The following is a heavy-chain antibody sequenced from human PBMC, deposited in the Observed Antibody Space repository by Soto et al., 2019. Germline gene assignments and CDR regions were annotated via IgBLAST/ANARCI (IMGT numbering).Heavy chain of an antibody. CDR2: INHSGST. D-gene: IGHD6-19*01. CDR1: GGSFSGYY. V-gene: IGHV4-34*01. J-gene: IGHJ5*02. Sequence: SETLSLTCAVYGGSFSGYYWSWIRQPPGKGLEWIGEINHSGSTNYNPPLKSRVTISVDTSKNQFSLKLSSVTAADTAVYYCARGGIAVAGRRRGNWFDPWGQGTLVTVSS. CDR3: ARGGIAVAGRRRGNWFDP.